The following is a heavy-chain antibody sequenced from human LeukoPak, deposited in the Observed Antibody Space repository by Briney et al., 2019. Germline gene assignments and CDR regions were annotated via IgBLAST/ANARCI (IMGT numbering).Heavy chain of an antibody. CDR2: INHSGST. CDR1: GGSFRGYY. J-gene: IGHJ4*02. Sequence: PSETLSLTCAVYGGSFRGYYWSWIRQPPGKGLEWIGEINHSGSTNYNPSLKSRVTISVDTSKNQFSLKLSSVTAADTAVYYCARGMGIAVAGQVGATSGYDYWGQGTLVTVSS. D-gene: IGHD6-19*01. V-gene: IGHV4-34*01. CDR3: ARGMGIAVAGQVGATSGYDY.